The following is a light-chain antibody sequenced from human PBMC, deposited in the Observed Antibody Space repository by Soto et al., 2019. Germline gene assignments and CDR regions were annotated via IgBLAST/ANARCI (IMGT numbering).Light chain of an antibody. Sequence: QSVLTQPPSVSGAPGQRVPISCTGSRSNIGAGYDVHWYQQLPGTAPKLLIYGNSNRPSGVPDRFSGSKSGTSASLAITGLQAEDEADYYCQSYDSSLSVVFGGGTKLTVL. CDR2: GNS. CDR3: QSYDSSLSVV. J-gene: IGLJ2*01. V-gene: IGLV1-40*01. CDR1: RSNIGAGYD.